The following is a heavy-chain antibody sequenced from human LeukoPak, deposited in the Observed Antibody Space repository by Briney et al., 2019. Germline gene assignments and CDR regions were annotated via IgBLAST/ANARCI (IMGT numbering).Heavy chain of an antibody. J-gene: IGHJ4*02. D-gene: IGHD6-19*01. CDR3: ARAPYSSGWYGSFDY. CDR1: GFTFSSYV. V-gene: IGHV3-23*01. CDR2: VRGDGGTT. Sequence: GGSLRLSCAASGFTFSSYVMSWVRQAPGKGLEWVSTVRGDGGTTFYGDSVKGRFPISRDSSKPTVCLHVHSLRGGDTAVYYCARAPYSSGWYGSFDYWGQGTLVTVSS.